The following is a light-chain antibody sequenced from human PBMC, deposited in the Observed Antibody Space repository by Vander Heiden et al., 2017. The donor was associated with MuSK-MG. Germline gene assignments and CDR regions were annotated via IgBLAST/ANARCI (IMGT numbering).Light chain of an antibody. CDR1: SLRSYY. CDR3: NSRDSSGNHLVV. J-gene: IGLJ2*01. CDR2: GKN. V-gene: IGLV3-19*01. Sequence: SVALGQTVRITCQGDSLRSYYASWYQQKPGQAPVLVIYGKNNRPSGIPDRFSGSSSGNTASLTITGAQAEDEADYYCNSRDSSGNHLVVFGGGTTLTVL.